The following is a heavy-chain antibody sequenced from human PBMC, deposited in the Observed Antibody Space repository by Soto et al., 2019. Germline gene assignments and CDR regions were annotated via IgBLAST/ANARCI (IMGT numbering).Heavy chain of an antibody. CDR2: ISSSSSYI. V-gene: IGHV3-21*01. CDR1: GFTFSSYS. D-gene: IGHD6-6*01. J-gene: IGHJ4*02. Sequence: EVQLVESGGGLVKPGGSLRLSCAASGFTFSSYSMNWVRQAPGKGLEWVSSISSSSSYIYYADSVKGRFTISRDNAKNSLYLQMNSLRAEDTAVYYCARDQEWGAAARQDYWGQGTLVTVSS. CDR3: ARDQEWGAAARQDY.